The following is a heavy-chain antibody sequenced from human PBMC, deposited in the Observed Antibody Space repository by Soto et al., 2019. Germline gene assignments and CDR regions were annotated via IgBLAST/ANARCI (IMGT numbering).Heavy chain of an antibody. CDR3: ARGRVRDDAFDI. Sequence: EVQLVESGGGLVKPGGSLRLSCAASGFTFSSYSMNWVRQAPGKGLEWVSSISSRSSYIYYADSVKGRFTSSRDNAKSSLYLQMNSLRAEDTAGYYCARGRVRDDAFDIWGQGTMVTVSS. D-gene: IGHD3-10*01. V-gene: IGHV3-21*01. CDR2: ISSRSSYI. J-gene: IGHJ3*02. CDR1: GFTFSSYS.